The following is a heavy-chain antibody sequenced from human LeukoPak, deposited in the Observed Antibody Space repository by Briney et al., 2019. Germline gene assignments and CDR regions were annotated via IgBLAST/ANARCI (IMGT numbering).Heavy chain of an antibody. D-gene: IGHD2-15*01. V-gene: IGHV3-21*01. CDR1: GFTFSSYS. CDR2: ISSSSSHI. Sequence: GGSLRLSCAASGFTFSSYSMNWVRQAPGKGLEWVSSISSSSSHIYYADSVKGRFTISRDNAKNSLYLQMNSLRAEDTAVYYCARDRRDCSGGSCYSGLDYWGQGTLVTVSS. CDR3: ARDRRDCSGGSCYSGLDY. J-gene: IGHJ4*02.